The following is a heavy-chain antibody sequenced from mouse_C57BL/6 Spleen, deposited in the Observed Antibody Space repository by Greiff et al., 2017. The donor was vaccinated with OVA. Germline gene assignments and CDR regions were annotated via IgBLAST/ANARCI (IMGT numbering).Heavy chain of an antibody. V-gene: IGHV1-62-2*01. CDR1: GYTFTEYT. J-gene: IGHJ4*01. D-gene: IGHD4-1*01. CDR3: ARHERGGTGTSYAMDY. Sequence: VMLVESGAELVKPGASVKLSCKASGYTFTEYTIHWVKQRSGQGLEWIGWFYPGSGSIKYNEKFKDKATLTADKSSSTVYMELSRLTSEDSAVYFCARHERGGTGTSYAMDYWGQGTSVTVSS. CDR2: FYPGSGSI.